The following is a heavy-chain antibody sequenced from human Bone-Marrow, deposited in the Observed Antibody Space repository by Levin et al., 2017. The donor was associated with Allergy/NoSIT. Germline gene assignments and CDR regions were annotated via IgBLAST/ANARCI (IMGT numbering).Heavy chain of an antibody. V-gene: IGHV3-23*01. D-gene: IGHD6-6*01. Sequence: GESLKISCAASGFTFSSYAMSWVRQAPGKGLEWVSAISGSGGSTYYADSVKGRFTISRDNSKNTLYLQMNSLRAEDTAVYYCAKSWGGKQLAFFDYWGQGTLVTVSS. J-gene: IGHJ4*02. CDR3: AKSWGGKQLAFFDY. CDR2: ISGSGGST. CDR1: GFTFSSYA.